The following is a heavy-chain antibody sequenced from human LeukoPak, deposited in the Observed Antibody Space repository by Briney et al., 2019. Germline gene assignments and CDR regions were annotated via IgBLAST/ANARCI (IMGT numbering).Heavy chain of an antibody. CDR3: AKTSLLTGYYGYFDY. CDR1: GFTFSSYS. CDR2: ISSSGSTI. J-gene: IGHJ4*02. Sequence: GGSLRLSCAASGFTFSSYSMNWVRQAPGKGLEWVSYISSSGSTIYYAGSVKGRFTISRDNAKNSLYLQMNSLRAEDTAVYYCAKTSLLTGYYGYFDYWGQGTLVTVSS. V-gene: IGHV3-48*04. D-gene: IGHD3-9*01.